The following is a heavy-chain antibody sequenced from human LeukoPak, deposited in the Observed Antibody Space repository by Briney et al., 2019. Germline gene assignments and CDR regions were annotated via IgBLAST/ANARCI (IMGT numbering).Heavy chain of an antibody. CDR2: INHSGST. Sequence: SETLSLTCAVYGESSSEYYWSWIRQPPGKGLEWIGEINHSGSTNSNPCPKCRVTISVDTSKKQFSLKLSSVTAADTAVYYCAYKGPISGYAFDPWGQGTLVTVSS. CDR1: GESSSEYY. V-gene: IGHV4-34*01. CDR3: AYKGPISGYAFDP. D-gene: IGHD5-12*01. J-gene: IGHJ5*02.